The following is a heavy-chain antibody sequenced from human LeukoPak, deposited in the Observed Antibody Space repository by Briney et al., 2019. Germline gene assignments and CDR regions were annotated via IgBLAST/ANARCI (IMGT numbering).Heavy chain of an antibody. CDR3: ARLRYPGGGYYYYYMDV. D-gene: IGHD3-16*02. J-gene: IGHJ6*03. V-gene: IGHV5-51*01. CDR2: IYPGDSDV. CDR1: GYIFSDYW. Sequence: GESLKISCSGSGYIFSDYWIGWVRQVPGKGLEWMGIIYPGDSDVRYSPSFQGRVIMSADKSISTAYLEWSGLKASDTAMYYCARLRYPGGGYYYYYMDVWGKGTTVTVSS.